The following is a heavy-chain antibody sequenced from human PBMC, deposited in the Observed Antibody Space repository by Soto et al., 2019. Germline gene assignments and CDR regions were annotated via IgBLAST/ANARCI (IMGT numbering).Heavy chain of an antibody. V-gene: IGHV4-34*01. D-gene: IGHD2-2*01. CDR1: GGSFSGYY. CDR2: INHSGST. CDR3: ARGGDDPTKYCSSTSCYGYGQNWFDP. Sequence: SETLSLTCAVYGGSFSGYYWSWIRQPPGKGLEWIGEINHSGSTNYNPSLKSRVTISVDTSKNQFSLKLSSVTAADTAVYYCARGGDDPTKYCSSTSCYGYGQNWFDPWGQGTLVTVSS. J-gene: IGHJ5*02.